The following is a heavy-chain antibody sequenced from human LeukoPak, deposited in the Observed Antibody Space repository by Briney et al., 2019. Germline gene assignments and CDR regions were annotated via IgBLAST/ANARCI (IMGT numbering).Heavy chain of an antibody. D-gene: IGHD3-10*01. CDR1: GGSISSSSYY. V-gene: IGHV4-39*07. CDR2: IYYSGST. J-gene: IGHJ3*02. CDR3: ARVEGSGSYDAFDI. Sequence: SETLSLTCTVSGGSISSSSYYWGWIRQPPGKGLEWIGSIYYSGSTNYNPSLKSRVTISVDTSNNQFSLKLSSVTAADTAVYYCARVEGSGSYDAFDIWGQGTMVTVSS.